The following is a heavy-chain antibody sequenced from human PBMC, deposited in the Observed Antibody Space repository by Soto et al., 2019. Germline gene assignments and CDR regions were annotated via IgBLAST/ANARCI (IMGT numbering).Heavy chain of an antibody. D-gene: IGHD3-16*02. CDR3: AASSDYVWGSYRSIDY. V-gene: IGHV4-30-4*01. Sequence: PSETLSLTCTVSGGSISSGDYYWSWIRQPPGKGLERIGYIYYSGSTYYNPSLKSRVTISVDTSKNQFSLKLSSVTAADTAVYYCAASSDYVWGSYRSIDYWGQGTLVTVPQ. J-gene: IGHJ4*02. CDR1: GGSISSGDYY. CDR2: IYYSGST.